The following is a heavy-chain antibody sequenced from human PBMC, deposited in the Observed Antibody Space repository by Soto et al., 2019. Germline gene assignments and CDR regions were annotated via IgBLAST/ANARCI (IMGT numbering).Heavy chain of an antibody. CDR1: GFTFSSYG. CDR3: ARALSTMVRGVIAPFDP. D-gene: IGHD3-10*01. CDR2: IWYDGSNK. Sequence: GGSLRLSCAASGFTFSSYGMHWVRQAPGKGLEWVAVIWYDGSNKYYADSVKGRFTISRDNSKNTLYLQMNSLRAEDTAVYYCARALSTMVRGVIAPFDPWGQGTLVTVSS. V-gene: IGHV3-33*01. J-gene: IGHJ5*02.